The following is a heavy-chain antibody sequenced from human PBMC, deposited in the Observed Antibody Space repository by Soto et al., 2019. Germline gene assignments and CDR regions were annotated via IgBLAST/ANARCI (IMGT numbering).Heavy chain of an antibody. CDR1: GFTVSSNY. D-gene: IGHD6-13*01. Sequence: LRLSCAASGFTVSSNYMSWVRQAPGKGLEWVSVIYSGGSTYYADSVKGRFTISRDNSKNTLYLQMNSLRAEDTAAYYCARRGSGAAAGYYYYGMDVWGQGTTVTVSS. V-gene: IGHV3-53*01. CDR3: ARRGSGAAAGYYYYGMDV. J-gene: IGHJ6*02. CDR2: IYSGGST.